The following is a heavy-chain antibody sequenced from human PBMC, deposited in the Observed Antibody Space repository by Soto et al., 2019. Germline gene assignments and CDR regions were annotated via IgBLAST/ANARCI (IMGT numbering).Heavy chain of an antibody. J-gene: IGHJ6*02. D-gene: IGHD1-26*01. Sequence: ASVKVSCKASGNTFTSYHTHWLRQAPGQGLEWLGKINPSDGSTDFAQKFQGRVTMTRDTSTSTLYLQLSSLTSEDTAVYYCARAFYSGSYPHYFYYFGMDVWGQGTTVTVSS. CDR1: GNTFTSYH. V-gene: IGHV1-46*01. CDR2: INPSDGST. CDR3: ARAFYSGSYPHYFYYFGMDV.